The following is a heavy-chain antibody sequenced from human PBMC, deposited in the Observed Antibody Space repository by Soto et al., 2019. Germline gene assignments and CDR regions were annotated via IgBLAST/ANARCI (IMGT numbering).Heavy chain of an antibody. J-gene: IGHJ4*02. CDR1: GGSFSGYY. V-gene: IGHV4-34*01. CDR2: INHSGST. CDR3: ARTYYDSSGYPGLDY. Sequence: SETLSLTCAVYGGSFSGYYWSWIRQPPGKGLEWIGEINHSGSTNYNPSLKSRVTISVDTSKNQFSLKLSSVTAADTAVYYCARTYYDSSGYPGLDYWGQGTLVTVSS. D-gene: IGHD3-22*01.